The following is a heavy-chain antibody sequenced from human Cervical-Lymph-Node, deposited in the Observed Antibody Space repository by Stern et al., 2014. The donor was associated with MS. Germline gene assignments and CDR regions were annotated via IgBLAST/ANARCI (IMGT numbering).Heavy chain of an antibody. Sequence: QVQLQQWGAGLLKPSETLSLTCSVSGVSVSTYYWTWIRQSPGKGLEWIGEINAAAGTKYNPSLGSRPSISLDASKNQFSLRLRSVTAADTAVYYCAREDWRFDRWGRGTLVTVSS. CDR1: GVSVSTYY. CDR3: AREDWRFDR. J-gene: IGHJ2*01. CDR2: INAAAGT. V-gene: IGHV4-34*01.